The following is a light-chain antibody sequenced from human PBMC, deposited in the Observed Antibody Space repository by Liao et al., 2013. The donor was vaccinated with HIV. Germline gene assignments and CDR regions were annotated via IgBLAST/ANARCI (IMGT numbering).Light chain of an antibody. CDR2: YDS. Sequence: SYVLTQAPSVSVAPGKTARITCGGNNIGDKTVHWYQQKPGQAPVMVIYYDSDRPSGIPERFSGSNSGNTATLTISRVEAGDEADYYCQVWDNSSGHPLFGGGTKLTVL. V-gene: IGLV3-21*01. J-gene: IGLJ3*02. CDR1: NIGDKT. CDR3: QVWDNSSGHPL.